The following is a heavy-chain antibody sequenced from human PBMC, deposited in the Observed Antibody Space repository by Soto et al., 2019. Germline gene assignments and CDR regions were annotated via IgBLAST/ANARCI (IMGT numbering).Heavy chain of an antibody. V-gene: IGHV1-69*13. CDR2: IIPIFGTA. J-gene: IGHJ5*02. CDR3: ARGVRGYSYGYSDWSDP. D-gene: IGHD5-18*01. Sequence: SVKVSCKASGGTFSSYAISWVRQAPGQGLEWMGGIIPIFGTANYAQKFQGRVTITADESTSTAYMELSSLRSEDTAVYYCARGVRGYSYGYSDWSDPWGQGTLVTVSS. CDR1: GGTFSSYA.